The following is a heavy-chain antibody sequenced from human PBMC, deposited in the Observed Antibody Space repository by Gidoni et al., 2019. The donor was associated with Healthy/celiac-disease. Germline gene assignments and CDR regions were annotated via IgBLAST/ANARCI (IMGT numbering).Heavy chain of an antibody. CDR3: ANLRAYVFF. D-gene: IGHD3-16*01. V-gene: IGHV3-23*04. CDR2: ISGSGGST. J-gene: IGHJ4*02. Sequence: EVQLVGAGGGLGQHGGSMRLSCAASGFPFSSYAMSWVRQAPGEGLEWVSAISGSGGSTYYADSVKGRFTLSSDNSKNTLYLQMNSLRAEDTALYYLANLRAYVFFWGQGTLVTVSS. CDR1: GFPFSSYA.